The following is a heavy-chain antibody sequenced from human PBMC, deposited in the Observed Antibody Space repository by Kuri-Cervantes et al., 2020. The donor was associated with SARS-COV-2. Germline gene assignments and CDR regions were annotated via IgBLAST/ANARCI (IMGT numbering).Heavy chain of an antibody. J-gene: IGHJ6*03. CDR2: INPNSGGT. D-gene: IGHD5-18*01. CDR1: GYTLTGYY. V-gene: IGHV1-2*02. CDR3: AREGDTAMVRYYYYMDV. Sequence: ASVKVSCKASGYTLTGYYMHWVRQAPGQGLEWMGWINPNSGGTNYAQKFQGRVTMTRDTSISTAYMELSRLRSDDTAVYYCAREGDTAMVRYYYYMDVWGKGTTVTVSS.